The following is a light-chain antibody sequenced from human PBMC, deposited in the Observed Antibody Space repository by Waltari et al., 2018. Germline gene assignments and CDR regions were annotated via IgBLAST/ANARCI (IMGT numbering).Light chain of an antibody. J-gene: IGLJ2*01. CDR1: SSDVGGNKY. CDR3: CSYAGTYTLV. Sequence: QSALTQPRSVSGSPGQSVTISCTGTSSDVGGNKYVSWYQQHPGKAPKLMIYEVSKRSSGVPDRFSGSKSGNMASRTISGLQAEDEADYYCCSYAGTYTLVFGGGTKLTVL. V-gene: IGLV2-11*01. CDR2: EVS.